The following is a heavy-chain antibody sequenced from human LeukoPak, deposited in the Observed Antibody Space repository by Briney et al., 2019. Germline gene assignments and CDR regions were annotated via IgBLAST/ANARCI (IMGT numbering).Heavy chain of an antibody. CDR1: GFSFSNFA. CDR3: ARGTWWEYDY. Sequence: GGSLRLSCAASGFSFSNFAMTWVRQAPGRGLEWVSTIRADVGTTNYADSVKDRFTISRDNSKNTVYLQMNSLRAEDTAVYYCARGTWWEYDYWGQGTLVTVSS. CDR2: IRADVGTT. D-gene: IGHD1-26*01. V-gene: IGHV3-23*01. J-gene: IGHJ4*02.